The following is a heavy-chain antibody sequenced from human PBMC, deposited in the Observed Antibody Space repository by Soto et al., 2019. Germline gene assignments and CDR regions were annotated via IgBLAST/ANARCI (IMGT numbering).Heavy chain of an antibody. CDR3: AKGGLRSSSDY. J-gene: IGHJ4*02. Sequence: EVRLLESGGGLVQPGGSLRLSCAASGFTFSSYAMSWVRQAPGKVLEWVSAISGSGGSTYYADSLKARFTISRDNSKNTLYLQMNSLRAEDTAEYYCAKGGLRSSSDYWGQGTLVTVSS. CDR1: GFTFSSYA. V-gene: IGHV3-23*01. CDR2: ISGSGGST. D-gene: IGHD6-6*01.